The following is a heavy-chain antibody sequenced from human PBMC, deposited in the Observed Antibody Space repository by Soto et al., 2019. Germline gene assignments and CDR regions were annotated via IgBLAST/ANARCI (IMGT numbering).Heavy chain of an antibody. CDR1: GYTFTSYY. V-gene: IGHV1-46*01. CDR3: ASPSVTTVTGNGMDV. D-gene: IGHD4-17*01. J-gene: IGHJ6*02. CDR2: INPSGGST. Sequence: GASVKVSCKASGYTFTSYYMHWVRQAPGQGLEWMGIINPSGGSTSYAQKFQGRVTMTRDTSTSTVYMELSSLRSEDTAVYYCASPSVTTVTGNGMDVWGQGTTVTVSS.